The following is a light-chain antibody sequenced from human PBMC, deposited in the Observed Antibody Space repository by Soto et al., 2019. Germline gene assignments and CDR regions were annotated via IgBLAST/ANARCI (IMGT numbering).Light chain of an antibody. Sequence: DLLLTPSPYSLSVSLGERATINCKSSQSVLYSSNNKNYLAWYQQKPGQPPKLLIYWASTRESGVPDRFSGSGSGTDFTLTISSLQAEDVAVYYCQQYYSTLITFGHGTRLEIK. CDR1: QSVLYSSNNKNY. J-gene: IGKJ5*01. CDR2: WAS. CDR3: QQYYSTLIT. V-gene: IGKV4-1*01.